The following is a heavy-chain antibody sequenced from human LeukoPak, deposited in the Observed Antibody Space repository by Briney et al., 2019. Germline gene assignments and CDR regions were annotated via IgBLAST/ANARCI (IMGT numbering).Heavy chain of an antibody. D-gene: IGHD3-10*02. CDR3: ARDVAYVEGWFDP. Sequence: SETLSLTCTVSGGSISSGGYYWSWIRQHPGKGLEWIGYIYYSGSTYYNPSLKSRVTISVDTSKNQFSLKLSSVTAADTAVYYCARDVAYVEGWFDPWGQGTLVTVSS. V-gene: IGHV4-31*03. J-gene: IGHJ5*02. CDR1: GGSISSGGYY. CDR2: IYYSGST.